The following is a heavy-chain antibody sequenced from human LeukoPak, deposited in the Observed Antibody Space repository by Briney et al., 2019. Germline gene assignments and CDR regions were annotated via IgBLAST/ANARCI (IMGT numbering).Heavy chain of an antibody. CDR2: IYHSGST. J-gene: IGHJ4*02. CDR3: AREFYYASSGYYYDFFDY. CDR1: GYSISSGYY. Sequence: SETLSLTCTVSGYSISSGYYWGWIRQPPGKGLEWIGSIYHSGSTYYNPSLKSRVTISVDTSKNQFSLKLSSVTAADTAVYYCAREFYYASSGYYYDFFDYWGQGTLVTVSS. V-gene: IGHV4-38-2*02. D-gene: IGHD3-22*01.